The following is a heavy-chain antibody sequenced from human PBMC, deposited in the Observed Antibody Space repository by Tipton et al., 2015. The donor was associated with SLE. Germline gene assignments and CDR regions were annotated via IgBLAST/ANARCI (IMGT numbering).Heavy chain of an antibody. CDR2: IYYSGST. D-gene: IGHD3-3*01. CDR1: GGSISSSSYY. V-gene: IGHV4-39*07. Sequence: TLSLTCTVSGGSISSSSYYWGWIRQPPGKGLEWIGSIYYSGSTYYNPALRSRVTMSVDTSTKQFSLKLTSVTAADTAVYFCARETRVDATFSKYNRFDPWGQGSLVIVSP. CDR3: ARETRVDATFSKYNRFDP. J-gene: IGHJ5*02.